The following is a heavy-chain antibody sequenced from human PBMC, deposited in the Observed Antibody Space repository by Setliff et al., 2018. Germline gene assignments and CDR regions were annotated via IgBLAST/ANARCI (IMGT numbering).Heavy chain of an antibody. CDR2: INRRGST. D-gene: IGHD6-19*01. V-gene: IGHV4-61*09. CDR3: ARASSGWYSAYYYYMDV. CDR1: GGSVNSGYDN. J-gene: IGHJ6*03. Sequence: SETLSLTCTVSGGSVNSGYDNWNWLRQPAGKGLEWIGHINRRGSTNFSRSLKSRVTISLDTSKNQFSLNLTSVTAADTAVYYCARASSGWYSAYYYYMDVWGKGTTVTAP.